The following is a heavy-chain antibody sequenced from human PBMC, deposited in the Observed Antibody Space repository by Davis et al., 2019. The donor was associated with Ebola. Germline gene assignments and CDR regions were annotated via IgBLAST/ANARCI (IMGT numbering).Heavy chain of an antibody. Sequence: PGGSLRLSCAASGFTFSSYSMNRVRHAPGNGLDWVSSISSSSSYIYYADSVKGRFTISRDHAKNSLYLQMNSLRAEDTAVYYCASSNIAARPGYYYGMDVWGQGTTVTVSS. D-gene: IGHD6-6*01. CDR2: ISSSSSYI. CDR1: GFTFSSYS. J-gene: IGHJ6*02. V-gene: IGHV3-21*01. CDR3: ASSNIAARPGYYYGMDV.